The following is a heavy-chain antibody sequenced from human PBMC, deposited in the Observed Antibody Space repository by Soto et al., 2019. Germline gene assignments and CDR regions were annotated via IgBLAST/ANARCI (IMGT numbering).Heavy chain of an antibody. CDR3: ARSGYAGHYYYYYMDV. J-gene: IGHJ6*03. V-gene: IGHV4-31*03. CDR2: IYYSGST. CDR1: GGSISSGGYY. D-gene: IGHD5-12*01. Sequence: SETLSLTCTVSGGSISSGGYYWSWIRQHPGKGLEWIGYIYYSGSTYYNPSLKSRVTISVDTSKNQFSLKLSSVTAADTAVYYCARSGYAGHYYYYYMDVWGKGTTVTVSS.